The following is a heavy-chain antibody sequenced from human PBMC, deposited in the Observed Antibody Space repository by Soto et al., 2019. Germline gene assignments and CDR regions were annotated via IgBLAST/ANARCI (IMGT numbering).Heavy chain of an antibody. CDR3: ARAAYSGDGLDV. Sequence: DVQLVESGGGLVQPGGSLRLSCAAYRFSFSNYWMTWVRQAPGKGLEWVANIKEDGSEKSHVDSVKGRFTISRDNAKNSLYLQMHSLRGEDTAVYYCARAAYSGDGLDVWGQGTTVTVS. CDR1: RFSFSNYW. V-gene: IGHV3-7*04. J-gene: IGHJ6*02. D-gene: IGHD5-18*01. CDR2: IKEDGSEK.